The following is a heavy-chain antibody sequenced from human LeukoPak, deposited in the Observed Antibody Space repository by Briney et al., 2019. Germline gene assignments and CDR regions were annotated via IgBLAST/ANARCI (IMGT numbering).Heavy chain of an antibody. CDR1: GFIFGDYA. CDR2: IRGDGCTT. V-gene: IGHV3-43*02. Sequence: GGSLRLSCAASGFIFGDYAMHWVRQAPGKGLEWVSLIRGDGCTTSYAGSVKGRFTISRDNSKNSLYLQMSSLRGEDTAMYYCAKDAVAGTWLHYWGQGTLVTVSS. CDR3: AKDAVAGTWLHY. D-gene: IGHD6-19*01. J-gene: IGHJ4*02.